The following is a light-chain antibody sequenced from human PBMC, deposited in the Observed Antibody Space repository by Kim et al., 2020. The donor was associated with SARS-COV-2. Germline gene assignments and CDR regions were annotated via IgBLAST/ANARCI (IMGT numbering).Light chain of an antibody. CDR3: QKYNSAPRT. J-gene: IGKJ1*01. CDR2: AAS. Sequence: ASVGDRVTITCRASQDISNYLAWYQQKPGKVPKLLIYAASTLQSGVPSRFSGSGSGIDFTLTISSLQPEDVATYYCQKYNSAPRTFGQGTKVDIK. V-gene: IGKV1-27*01. CDR1: QDISNY.